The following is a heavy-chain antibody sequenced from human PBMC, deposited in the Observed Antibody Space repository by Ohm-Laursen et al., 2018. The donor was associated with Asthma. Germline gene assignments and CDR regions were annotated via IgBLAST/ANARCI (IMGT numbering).Heavy chain of an antibody. J-gene: IGHJ6*02. CDR2: ISGNGGVI. D-gene: IGHD3-22*01. V-gene: IGHV3-11*04. Sequence: SLRLSCTASGFTFGNAWMSWVRQPPGKGLECVSDISGNGGVITNADSVKGRFTISRDNSKSTLYLQTNSLRAEDTAVYYCARVRVDYHDYYYYGMDVWGQGTTVTVSS. CDR1: GFTFGNAW. CDR3: ARVRVDYHDYYYYGMDV.